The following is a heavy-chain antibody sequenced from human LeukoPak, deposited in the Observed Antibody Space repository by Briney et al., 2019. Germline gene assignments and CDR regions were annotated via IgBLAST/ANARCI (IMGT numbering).Heavy chain of an antibody. CDR1: GFTFISYT. D-gene: IGHD1-26*01. CDR3: AKSGGSFFEY. V-gene: IGHV3-23*01. CDR2: ISGSDDNT. Sequence: GGSLRLSCAASGFTFISYTMTWVRQAPGKGLEWVSGISGSDDNTYYADSVKGRFTISRDNSNNTLYLQINSLSAWDTAVYYCAKSGGSFFEYWGQGTLVTVSS. J-gene: IGHJ4*02.